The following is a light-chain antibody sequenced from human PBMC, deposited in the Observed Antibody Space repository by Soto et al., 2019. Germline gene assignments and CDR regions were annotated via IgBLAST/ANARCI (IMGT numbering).Light chain of an antibody. J-gene: IGKJ2*01. CDR3: QQANSFPYT. V-gene: IGKV1D-12*01. CDR2: AAS. Sequence: DLQMTQSPSSVSASVGDRVTITCRASQVISSWVAWYQQQPGKVPKLLIYAASYLQSGVPSRLSGSGSGSEFTLTINSLQPEDSGTYYCQQANSFPYTFGQGTKLEIK. CDR1: QVISSW.